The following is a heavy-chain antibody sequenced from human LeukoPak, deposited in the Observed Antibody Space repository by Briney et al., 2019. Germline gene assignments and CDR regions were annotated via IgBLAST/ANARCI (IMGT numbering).Heavy chain of an antibody. CDR3: ARDNRGSPSGYFDL. V-gene: IGHV1-2*02. D-gene: IGHD7-27*01. CDR1: GYTFTGYY. J-gene: IGHJ2*01. Sequence: GASVTVSCTASGYTFTGYYMHWVRQAPGQGLEWMGWINPNSGGTNYAQKFQGRVTMTRDTSISTAYMELSRLRSDDTAVYYCARDNRGSPSGYFDLWGRGTLVTVSS. CDR2: INPNSGGT.